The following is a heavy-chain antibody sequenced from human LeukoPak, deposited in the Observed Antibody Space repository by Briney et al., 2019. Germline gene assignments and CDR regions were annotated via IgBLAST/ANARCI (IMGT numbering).Heavy chain of an antibody. J-gene: IGHJ2*01. V-gene: IGHV4-59*08. CDR2: IYYSRST. D-gene: IGHD2-21*02. CDR1: GGSISRSY. Sequence: SETLSLTCTVSGGSISRSYWNWIRQPPGKGLEWIGYIYYSRSTNYNPSLQSRVTISLDTSKNQFSLRLSSVTAADTAVYYCAGADWGHWYFDLWGRGTLVTVSS. CDR3: AGADWGHWYFDL.